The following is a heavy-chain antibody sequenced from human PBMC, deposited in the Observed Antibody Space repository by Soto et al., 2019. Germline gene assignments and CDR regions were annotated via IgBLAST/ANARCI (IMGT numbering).Heavy chain of an antibody. CDR1: GGSISSGGYY. Sequence: PSETLSLTCTVSGGSISSGGYYWSWIRQHPGKGLEWIGYIYYSGSTYYNPSLKSRVTISVDMSKNQFSLKLSSVTAADTAVYYCTRLIAAAGLDAFDIWGQGTMVTVS. J-gene: IGHJ3*02. D-gene: IGHD6-25*01. CDR3: TRLIAAAGLDAFDI. V-gene: IGHV4-31*03. CDR2: IYYSGST.